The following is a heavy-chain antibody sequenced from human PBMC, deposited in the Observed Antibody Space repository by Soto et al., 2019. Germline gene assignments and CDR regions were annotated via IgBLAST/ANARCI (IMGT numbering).Heavy chain of an antibody. V-gene: IGHV1-3*01. CDR2: INAGDGNT. Sequence: QVQLVQSGAEVKKPGASVKVSCKASGHTFTRYAMHSVRQAPGKRLEWMRWINAGDGNTKYSQKFQGRVTITRHTSASTADMELSSLRSEDTAVYYCARDAMTTEFDYWGQGALVTVSS. CDR3: ARDAMTTEFDY. D-gene: IGHD4-4*01. CDR1: GHTFTRYA. J-gene: IGHJ4*02.